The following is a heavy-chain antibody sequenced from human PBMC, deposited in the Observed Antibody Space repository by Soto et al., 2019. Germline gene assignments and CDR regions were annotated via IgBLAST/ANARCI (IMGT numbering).Heavy chain of an antibody. CDR3: ARRVSYDFWSGYITRGWFDP. CDR2: INHSGST. D-gene: IGHD3-3*01. J-gene: IGHJ5*02. V-gene: IGHV4-34*01. Sequence: PSETLSLTCAVYGGSFSGYYWSWIRQPPGKGLEWIGEINHSGSTNYNPSLKSRVTISVDTSKNQFSLKLSSVTAADTAVYYCARRVSYDFWSGYITRGWFDPWGQGTLVTVSS. CDR1: GGSFSGYY.